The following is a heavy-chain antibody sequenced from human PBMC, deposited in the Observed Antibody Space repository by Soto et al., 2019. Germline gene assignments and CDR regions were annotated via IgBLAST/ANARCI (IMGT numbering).Heavy chain of an antibody. J-gene: IGHJ1*01. D-gene: IGHD3-16*01. CDR3: TTEFAVQD. CDR2: IKDNADGGTT. V-gene: IGHV3-15*01. Sequence: EVQLVESGGGLVKPGGSLRLSCAASGFIFSKAWMSWVRQAPGKGLEWVARIKDNADGGTTDYAAPVEGRFSISRDDSKNTLYLQMNSLKTEDTAMYYCTTEFAVQDWGQVTLVTVSS. CDR1: GFIFSKAW.